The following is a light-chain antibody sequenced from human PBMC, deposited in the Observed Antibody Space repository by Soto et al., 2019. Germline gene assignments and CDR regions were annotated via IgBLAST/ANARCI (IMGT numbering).Light chain of an antibody. CDR2: DVS. CDR3: SSYTSSNFWV. CDR1: SSDVGGYNF. V-gene: IGLV2-11*01. Sequence: QSALTQPRSVSGSPGQSVTISCTGTSSDVGGYNFVSWYQQYPGKAPKLVIYDVSQRPSGVPDRFSGSKSGNTASLTISGLQAEDEADYYCSSYTSSNFWVFGEGTKLTVL. J-gene: IGLJ3*02.